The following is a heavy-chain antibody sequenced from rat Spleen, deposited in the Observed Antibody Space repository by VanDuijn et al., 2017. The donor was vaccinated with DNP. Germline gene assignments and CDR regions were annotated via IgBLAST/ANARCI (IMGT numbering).Heavy chain of an antibody. D-gene: IGHD1-6*01. CDR3: AREGYSMDYYYVVSAYWYFDF. CDR1: GFNFNDYW. Sequence: EVQLVESGGGLVQPGRSLKLSCAASGFNFNDYWMGWVRQAPGKGLEWIGEINKDSSTINYSPSLKDKFTISRDNAQNTLYLQMSNLGSEDTGIYYCAREGYSMDYYYVVSAYWYFDFWGPGTMVTVSS. J-gene: IGHJ1*01. CDR2: INKDSSTI. V-gene: IGHV4-2*01.